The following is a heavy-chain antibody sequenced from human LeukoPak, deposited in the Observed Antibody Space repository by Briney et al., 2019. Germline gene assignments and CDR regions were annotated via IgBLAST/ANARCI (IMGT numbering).Heavy chain of an antibody. CDR3: ARRRVGILTGYLNWFDP. J-gene: IGHJ5*02. CDR1: GGSFSGYY. CDR2: INHSGST. Sequence: SKTLSLTCAVYGGSFSGYYWSWIRQPPGKGLEWIGEINHSGSTNYNPSLKSRVTISVDTSKNQFSLKLSSVTAADTAVYYCARRRVGILTGYLNWFDPWGQGTLVTVSS. V-gene: IGHV4-34*01. D-gene: IGHD3-9*01.